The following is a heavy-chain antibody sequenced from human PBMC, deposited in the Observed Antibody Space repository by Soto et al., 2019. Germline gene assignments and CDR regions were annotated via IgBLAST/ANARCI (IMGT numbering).Heavy chain of an antibody. Sequence: PSETLSLTCAVYGGSFSGYYWSWIRQPPGKGLEWIGEINHSGSTNYNPSLKSRVTISVDTSKNQFSLKLSSVTAADTAVYYCARVGNNYYDHRKAVPPPPRYGMDVWGQGTTVTVSS. D-gene: IGHD3-3*01. CDR2: INHSGST. CDR3: ARVGNNYYDHRKAVPPPPRYGMDV. CDR1: GGSFSGYY. V-gene: IGHV4-34*01. J-gene: IGHJ6*02.